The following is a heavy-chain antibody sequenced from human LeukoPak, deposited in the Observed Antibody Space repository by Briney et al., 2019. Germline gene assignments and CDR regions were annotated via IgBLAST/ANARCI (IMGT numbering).Heavy chain of an antibody. CDR2: IYYGGVT. D-gene: IGHD1-26*01. J-gene: IGHJ4*02. Sequence: PSETLSLTCTVSGGSLISNDYYWGWIRQPPGKGLEWIGSIYYGGVTYHNPSLKSRLTISVDTSKNRFSLNLSSVTAADTAVYYCAREAPRMGSIDYWGQGALVTVSS. V-gene: IGHV4-39*02. CDR3: AREAPRMGSIDY. CDR1: GGSLISNDYY.